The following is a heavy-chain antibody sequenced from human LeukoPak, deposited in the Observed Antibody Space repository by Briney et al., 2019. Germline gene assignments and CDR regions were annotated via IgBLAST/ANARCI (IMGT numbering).Heavy chain of an antibody. J-gene: IGHJ4*02. D-gene: IGHD3-10*01. CDR2: ISGSGGST. Sequence: GGSLRLSCAASGFTVSSNYMSWVRQAPGKGLEWVSAISGSGGSTYYADSVKGRFTISRDNSKNTLYLQMNSLRAEDTAVYYCARGLGGPGSYRRGYYFDYWGQGTLVTVSS. V-gene: IGHV3-53*01. CDR1: GFTVSSNY. CDR3: ARGLGGPGSYRRGYYFDY.